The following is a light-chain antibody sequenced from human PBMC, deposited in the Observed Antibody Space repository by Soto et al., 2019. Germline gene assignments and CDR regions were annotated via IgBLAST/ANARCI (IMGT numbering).Light chain of an antibody. V-gene: IGKV3-15*01. CDR2: GAS. J-gene: IGKJ1*01. Sequence: IVMTQSPATLSLSPGERATLSGRASQSVSSSLAWYQQKPGQAPRLLIHGASTRATGIAARFSASGSGTEFTLTISSLQSEDFAEYHCQQYNNWPQTFGQGTKVDIK. CDR1: QSVSSS. CDR3: QQYNNWPQT.